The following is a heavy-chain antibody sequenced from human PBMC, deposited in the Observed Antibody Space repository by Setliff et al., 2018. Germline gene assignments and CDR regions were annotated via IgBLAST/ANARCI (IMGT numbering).Heavy chain of an antibody. D-gene: IGHD6-19*01. J-gene: IGHJ4*02. CDR2: ISSGSSII. CDR1: GLTFRNFG. CDR3: ARARSNGWKEPEY. V-gene: IGHV3-48*01. Sequence: PGGSLRLSCVVSGLTFRNFGMTWVRQAPGKGLEWLSKISSGSSIIYYADSVKGRFTISRDNAQNSLYLQMNNLRAEDTAVYFCARARSNGWKEPEYWGQGTLVTVSS.